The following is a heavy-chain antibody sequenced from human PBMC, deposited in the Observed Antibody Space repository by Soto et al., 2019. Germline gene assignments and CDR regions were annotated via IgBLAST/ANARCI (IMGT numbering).Heavy chain of an antibody. V-gene: IGHV1-8*01. J-gene: IGHJ3*02. CDR1: GYTFTSYD. Sequence: QVQLVQSGAEVKKPGASVKVSCKASGYTFTSYDINWVRQATGQGLEWMGWMNPNSGNTGYAQKGQGRGTMTRKTSMSRGYMELSSPRSEDTAVYYCARGINYYASGDDAFDIWGQGTMVTVSS. D-gene: IGHD3-10*01. CDR2: MNPNSGNT. CDR3: ARGINYYASGDDAFDI.